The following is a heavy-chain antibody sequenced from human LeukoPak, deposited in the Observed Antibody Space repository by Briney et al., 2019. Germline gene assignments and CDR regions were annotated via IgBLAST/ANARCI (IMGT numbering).Heavy chain of an antibody. CDR2: IRYDGSNK. CDR3: AKDGEITFGGVMTGYFDY. J-gene: IGHJ4*02. D-gene: IGHD3-16*01. CDR1: GFTFCSYG. V-gene: IGHV3-30*02. Sequence: GGSLRLSCAASGFTFCSYGMHWVRQAPGKGLEWVAFIRYDGSNKYYADSVKGRFTISRDNSKNTLYLQMNSLRAEDTAVYYCAKDGEITFGGVMTGYFDYWGQGTLVTVSS.